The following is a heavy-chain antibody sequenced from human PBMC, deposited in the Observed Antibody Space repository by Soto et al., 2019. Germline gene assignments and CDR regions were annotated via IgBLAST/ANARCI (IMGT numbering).Heavy chain of an antibody. Sequence: QVQLVESGGGVVQPGRSLRLSCAASGFTFSSYAMHWVRQAPGRGLEWVAVISYDGSNKYYADSVKGRFTISRDNSKNTLYLQMNSLRAEDTAVYYCAREFIWGRIAARALDYWGQGTLVTVSS. CDR3: AREFIWGRIAARALDY. J-gene: IGHJ4*02. CDR2: ISYDGSNK. CDR1: GFTFSSYA. V-gene: IGHV3-30-3*01. D-gene: IGHD6-6*01.